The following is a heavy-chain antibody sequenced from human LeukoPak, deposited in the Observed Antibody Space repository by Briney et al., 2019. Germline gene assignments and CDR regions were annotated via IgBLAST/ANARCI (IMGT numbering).Heavy chain of an antibody. CDR2: INPNSGDT. D-gene: IGHD6-19*01. J-gene: IGHJ5*02. CDR3: ARVPGYSSDKRSLSWFDP. V-gene: IGHV1-2*02. Sequence: ASVKVSCKASGGTFSSYAISWVRQAPGQGLEWMGWINPNSGDTTSAQRFQGRVTMTRDTSLNTAYMELSRLTSDDTAVYYCARVPGYSSDKRSLSWFDPWGQGSLVTVSS. CDR1: GGTFSSYA.